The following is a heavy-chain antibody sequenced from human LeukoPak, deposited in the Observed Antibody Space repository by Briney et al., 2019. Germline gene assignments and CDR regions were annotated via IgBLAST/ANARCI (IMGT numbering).Heavy chain of an antibody. J-gene: IGHJ4*02. CDR2: IGSSSSYI. CDR1: GFTFSSYS. CDR3: APFQDILTGYYLLDY. V-gene: IGHV3-21*01. Sequence: GGSPRLSCAASGFTFSSYSMIWVRQAPGKGLEWVSSIGSSSSYIYYVDSVKGRFTISRDNAKNSLYLQMSSLRAEDTAVYYCAPFQDILTGYYLLDYWGQGTLVTVSS. D-gene: IGHD3-9*01.